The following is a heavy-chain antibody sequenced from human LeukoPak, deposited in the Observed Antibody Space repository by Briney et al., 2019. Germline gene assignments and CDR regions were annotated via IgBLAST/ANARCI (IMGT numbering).Heavy chain of an antibody. V-gene: IGHV1-3*01. J-gene: IGHJ6*02. CDR3: ARVRVEQWLVSDYGMDV. D-gene: IGHD6-19*01. CDR1: GYTFTSYA. Sequence: GASVKVSCKASGYTFTSYAMHWVRQAPGQRLEWMGWINAGNGNTKYSQKFQGRVTITRDTSASTAYMELSSLRSEDTAVYYCARVRVEQWLVSDYGMDVWGQGTTATVSS. CDR2: INAGNGNT.